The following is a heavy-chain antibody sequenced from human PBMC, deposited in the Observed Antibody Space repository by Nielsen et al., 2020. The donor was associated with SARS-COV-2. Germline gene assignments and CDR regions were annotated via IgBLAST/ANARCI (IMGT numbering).Heavy chain of an antibody. CDR3: ATIPMVRGYGMDV. Sequence: GGSLTLSCAASGLTFDDYAMHWVRQAPGKGLEWVSGIGWNSGSIGYADSVKGRFTISRDNAKNSLYLQMNSLRAEDTALYYCATIPMVRGYGMDVWVQGTTVTVSS. V-gene: IGHV3-9*01. CDR1: GLTFDDYA. D-gene: IGHD3-10*01. CDR2: IGWNSGSI. J-gene: IGHJ6*02.